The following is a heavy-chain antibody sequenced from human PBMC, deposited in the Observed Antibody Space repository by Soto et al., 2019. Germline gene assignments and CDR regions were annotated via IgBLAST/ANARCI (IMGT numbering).Heavy chain of an antibody. CDR1: GVTFSSYA. CDR3: ASGRDGYFYFEY. Sequence: GASVKVSCKASGVTFSSYAISWVRQAPGQGLEWMGGIIPIFGTANYAQKFQGRVTITADESASTAYMELSHLGSKDTAVYYCASGRDGYFYFEYWGQGTMVTFSS. CDR2: IIPIFGTA. D-gene: IGHD3-22*01. V-gene: IGHV1-69*13. J-gene: IGHJ4*02.